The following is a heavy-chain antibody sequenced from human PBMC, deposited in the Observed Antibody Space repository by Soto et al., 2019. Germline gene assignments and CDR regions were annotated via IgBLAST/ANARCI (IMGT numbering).Heavy chain of an antibody. Sequence: SETLSLTCAVYGGSFSGYYWSWIRQPPGKGLEWIGEINHSGSTNYNPSLKSRVTISVDTSKNQFSLKLSSVTAADTAVYYCARGRVYYDSSGYYYGRYFDYWGQGTLVTV. D-gene: IGHD3-22*01. CDR2: INHSGST. CDR1: GGSFSGYY. V-gene: IGHV4-34*01. J-gene: IGHJ4*02. CDR3: ARGRVYYDSSGYYYGRYFDY.